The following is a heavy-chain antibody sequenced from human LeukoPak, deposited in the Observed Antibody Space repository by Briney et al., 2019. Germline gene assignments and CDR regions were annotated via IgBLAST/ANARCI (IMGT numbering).Heavy chain of an antibody. CDR1: GFTFSSYI. Sequence: GGSLRLSCAASGFTFSSYIMNWVRQAPGKGLEWVALISHAGSNEYYAASVKGRFTISRDNSNNTFYLQMNSLRPEDTAVYYCARGGAPAVYFDYWGQGALVIVSP. CDR2: ISHAGSNE. J-gene: IGHJ4*02. V-gene: IGHV3-30*03. D-gene: IGHD1-26*01. CDR3: ARGGAPAVYFDY.